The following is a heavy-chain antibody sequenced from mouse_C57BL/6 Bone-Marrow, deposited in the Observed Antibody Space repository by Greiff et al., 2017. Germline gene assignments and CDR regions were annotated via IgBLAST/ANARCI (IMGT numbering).Heavy chain of an antibody. Sequence: EVQLQQSGPELVKPGASVKIPCKASGYTFTDYNMDWVKQSHGKSLEWIGDINPNNGGTIYNQKFKGKATLTVDKSSSTAYMELRSLTSEDTAVYYCARGPYYYGSSYGWYFDVWGTGTTVTVSS. CDR2: INPNNGGT. J-gene: IGHJ1*03. V-gene: IGHV1-18*01. CDR1: GYTFTDYN. D-gene: IGHD1-1*01. CDR3: ARGPYYYGSSYGWYFDV.